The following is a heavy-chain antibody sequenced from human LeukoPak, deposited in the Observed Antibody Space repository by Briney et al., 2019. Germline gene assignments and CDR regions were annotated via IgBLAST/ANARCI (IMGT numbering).Heavy chain of an antibody. CDR3: ARDIVVVPAAAYYFDY. J-gene: IGHJ4*02. V-gene: IGHV1-2*02. Sequence: VASVKVSCKASGYTFTGYYMHWVRQAPGQGLEWMGWINPNSGGTNYAQKFQSRVTMTRDTSISTAYMELSRLRSDDTAVYYCARDIVVVPAAAYYFDYWGQGTLVTVSS. D-gene: IGHD2-2*01. CDR1: GYTFTGYY. CDR2: INPNSGGT.